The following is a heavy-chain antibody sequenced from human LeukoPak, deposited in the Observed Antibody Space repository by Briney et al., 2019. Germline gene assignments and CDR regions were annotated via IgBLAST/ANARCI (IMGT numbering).Heavy chain of an antibody. Sequence: GGSLRLSCSASGFFFSIYTMYWVRQAPGKGPEYVSTISGSGNGGSIYYADSVKGRFTISRDDSKSIVYLQMNGLRSEDTAVYYCVKDFGRIRGTPDSWGQGTLVTVSS. CDR3: VKDFGRIRGTPDS. J-gene: IGHJ4*02. D-gene: IGHD1-1*01. V-gene: IGHV3-64D*06. CDR2: ISGSGNGGSI. CDR1: GFFFSIYT.